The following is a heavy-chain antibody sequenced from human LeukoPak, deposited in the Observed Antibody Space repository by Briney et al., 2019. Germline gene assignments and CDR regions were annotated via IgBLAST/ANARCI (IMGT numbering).Heavy chain of an antibody. J-gene: IGHJ4*02. CDR1: GFTFRDYY. D-gene: IGHD2-2*01. CDR3: ARDPQAWEVPLDS. Sequence: GGSLRLSYAASGFTFRDYYMHWVRQAPGKGLEWISYISNNGDTIYYADSVKGRFTISRDNAKNSLFLQMNSLSAEDTAVYYCARDPQAWEVPLDSWGQGTLVTVSP. V-gene: IGHV3-11*01. CDR2: ISNNGDTI.